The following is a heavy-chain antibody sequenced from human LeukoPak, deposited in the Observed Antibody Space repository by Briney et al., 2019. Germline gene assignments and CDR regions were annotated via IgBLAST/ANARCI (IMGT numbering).Heavy chain of an antibody. Sequence: GESLKISCKGSGYSFTSYWIGWVRQMPGKGLEWMGIIYPGDSDTRYSPSFQGQVTISADKSISTAYLQWDSLKASDSAMYFCARLQGGDHSAFDYWGQGTLVTVSS. V-gene: IGHV5-51*01. CDR3: ARLQGGDHSAFDY. CDR1: GYSFTSYW. CDR2: IYPGDSDT. D-gene: IGHD2-21*02. J-gene: IGHJ4*02.